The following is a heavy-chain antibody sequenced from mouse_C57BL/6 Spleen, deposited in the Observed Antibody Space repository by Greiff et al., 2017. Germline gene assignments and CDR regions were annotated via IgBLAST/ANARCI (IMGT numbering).Heavy chain of an antibody. V-gene: IGHV5-6*01. CDR3: ARHGYAFFGGRGNTATVSSAKETYPDV. J-gene: IGHJ1*01. D-gene: IGHD2-14*01. Sequence: EVQLLESEGDFVKPGASLKLSCAASGFTFSSYGMSWVRQTPDKRLEWVATISGGSGYTYYPDSVKGRFTISGDNAENTLYLQISSLTSEDTAVYDSARHGYAFFGGRGNTATVSSAKETYPDV. CDR1: GFTFSSYG. CDR2: ISGGSGYT.